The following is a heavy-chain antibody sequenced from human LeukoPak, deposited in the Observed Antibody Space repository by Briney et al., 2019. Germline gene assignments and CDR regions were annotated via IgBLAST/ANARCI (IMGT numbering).Heavy chain of an antibody. V-gene: IGHV4-39*07. D-gene: IGHD3-10*01. CDR1: GGSISSSSYY. CDR2: INHSGST. J-gene: IGHJ4*02. Sequence: SETLSLTCTVSGGSISSSSYYWDWIRQPPGKGLEWIGEINHSGSTNYNPSLKSRVTISVDTSKNQFSLKLSSVTAADTAVYYCARMTYYGSGSYLPGFGYWGQEILVTVSS. CDR3: ARMTYYGSGSYLPGFGY.